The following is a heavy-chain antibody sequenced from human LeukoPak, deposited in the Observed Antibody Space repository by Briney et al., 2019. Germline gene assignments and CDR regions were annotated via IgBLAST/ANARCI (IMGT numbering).Heavy chain of an antibody. CDR3: ATGVYYFDN. D-gene: IGHD2-8*01. J-gene: IGHJ4*02. CDR1: GFIFNDYW. Sequence: PGGSLRLSCAASGFIFNDYWMSWVRQAPSKGLEWVANINEAGSEIYYLDSVKGRFTISRDNAKNSLYLQMNSLRAEDTAVYYCATGVYYFDNWGQGTLVTASS. V-gene: IGHV3-7*01. CDR2: INEAGSEI.